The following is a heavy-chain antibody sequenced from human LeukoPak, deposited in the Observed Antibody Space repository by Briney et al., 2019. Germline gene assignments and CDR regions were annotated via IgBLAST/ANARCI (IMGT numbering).Heavy chain of an antibody. CDR1: GGSISGGGYS. D-gene: IGHD3-10*01. CDR2: IYHSGST. CDR3: ARTTGGSGELDY. Sequence: PSQTLSLTCAVSGGSISGGGYSWSWIRQPPGKGLEWIGYIYHSGSTYYNPSLKSRVTISVDRSKNQFSLKLSSVTAADTAVYYCARTTGGSGELDYWGQGTLVTVSS. J-gene: IGHJ4*02. V-gene: IGHV4-30-2*01.